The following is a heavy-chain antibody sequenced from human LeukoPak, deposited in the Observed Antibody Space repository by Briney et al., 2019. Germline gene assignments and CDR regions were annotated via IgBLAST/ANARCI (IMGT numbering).Heavy chain of an antibody. Sequence: GRSLRLSCAASGFTFSSYTMDWFRQAPGKGLEWLAVISNDGSNKYYADYVKGRFTIYRDNSKNTLYLKMNSLRLEDTAVYYCAKAIHFRAARLDYWGQGTLVTVSS. CDR2: ISNDGSNK. D-gene: IGHD6-6*01. CDR3: AKAIHFRAARLDY. V-gene: IGHV3-30-3*01. J-gene: IGHJ4*02. CDR1: GFTFSSYT.